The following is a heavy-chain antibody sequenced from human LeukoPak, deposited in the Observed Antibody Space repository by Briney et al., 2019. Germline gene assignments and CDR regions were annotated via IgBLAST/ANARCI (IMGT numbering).Heavy chain of an antibody. Sequence: HTGGSLRISCAASGITFSSHAMTWVRQAPGKGLEWVAAIRGNGATTDYADSVKGRFTISRDNSKSTLYLQMNSLRAEDTAVYYCAKAYHDSGCLIDYWGQGTLVTASS. CDR2: IRGNGATT. CDR3: AKAYHDSGCLIDY. CDR1: GITFSSHA. J-gene: IGHJ4*02. V-gene: IGHV3-23*01. D-gene: IGHD6-19*01.